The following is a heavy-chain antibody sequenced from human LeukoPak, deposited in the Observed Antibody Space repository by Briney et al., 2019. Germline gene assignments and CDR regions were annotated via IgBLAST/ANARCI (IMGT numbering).Heavy chain of an antibody. CDR1: GFTFSSYS. J-gene: IGHJ6*02. D-gene: IGHD6-13*01. CDR3: AGESSSWDYYGMDV. V-gene: IGHV3-21*04. Sequence: PGGSLRLSCAASGFTFSSYSMNWVRQAPGKGLEWVSSISSSSSYIYYADSVKGRFTISRDNAKNSLYLQMSSLRVEDTAVYYCAGESSSWDYYGMDVWGQGTTVTVSS. CDR2: ISSSSSYI.